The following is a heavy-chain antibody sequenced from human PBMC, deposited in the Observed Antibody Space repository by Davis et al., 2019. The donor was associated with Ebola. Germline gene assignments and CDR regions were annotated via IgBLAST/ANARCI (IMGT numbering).Heavy chain of an antibody. CDR2: ISSSGSTT. V-gene: IGHV3-11*01. CDR3: AKSSLSSSWSWYNWFDP. D-gene: IGHD6-13*01. J-gene: IGHJ5*02. Sequence: PGGSLRLSCAASGFTFSDYYMSWIRQAPGKGLEWVSYISSSGSTTYYADSVKGRFTISRDNSKNTLYLQMNSLRAEDTAVYYCAKSSLSSSWSWYNWFDPWGQGTLVTVSS. CDR1: GFTFSDYY.